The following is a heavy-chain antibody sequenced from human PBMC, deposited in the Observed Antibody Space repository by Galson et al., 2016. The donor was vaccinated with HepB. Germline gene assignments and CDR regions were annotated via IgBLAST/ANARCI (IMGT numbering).Heavy chain of an antibody. D-gene: IGHD3-10*01. Sequence: SETLSLTCTVSGDSISGRSWWTWVRQPPGRGLEWIGQVYHSGSNNYNPSLKSRVTISVDRSKNQFSLNLNSVTAADTAVYYCAREDAGSGRLDYWGQGTLVTVSS. V-gene: IGHV4-4*02. CDR1: GDSISGRSW. CDR3: AREDAGSGRLDY. CDR2: VYHSGSN. J-gene: IGHJ4*02.